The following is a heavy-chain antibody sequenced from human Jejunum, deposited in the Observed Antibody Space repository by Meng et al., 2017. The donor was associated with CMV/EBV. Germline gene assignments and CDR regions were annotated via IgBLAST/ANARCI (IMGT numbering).Heavy chain of an antibody. V-gene: IGHV1-18*01. J-gene: IGHJ4*02. D-gene: IGHD2-15*01. Sequence: SSYTFSDCGVSWVRQDAGQGLEWMGWINVHSGDRNDAQNLQCRVSLATATSTSTAYMELGSLGSADTAVYDCTGDLCRGGTCYTGFDYWRQGTLVTVSS. CDR1: SYTFSDCG. CDR3: TGDLCRGGTCYTGFDY. CDR2: INVHSGDR.